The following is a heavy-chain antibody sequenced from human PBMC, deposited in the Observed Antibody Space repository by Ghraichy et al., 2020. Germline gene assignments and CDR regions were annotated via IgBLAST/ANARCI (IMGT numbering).Heavy chain of an antibody. CDR1: GFTFSNAW. Sequence: GGSLRLSCAASGFTFSNAWMSWVRQAPGKGLEWVGRIKSKTDGGTTDYAAPVKGRFTISRDDSKNTLYLQMNSLKTEDKAVYYCTTDPGGGYDAFDIWGQGTMVTVSS. D-gene: IGHD5-24*01. CDR3: TTDPGGGYDAFDI. CDR2: IKSKTDGGTT. J-gene: IGHJ3*02. V-gene: IGHV3-15*01.